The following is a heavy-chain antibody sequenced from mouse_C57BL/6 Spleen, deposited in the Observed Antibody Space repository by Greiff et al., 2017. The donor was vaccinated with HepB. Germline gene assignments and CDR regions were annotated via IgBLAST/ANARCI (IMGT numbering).Heavy chain of an antibody. CDR3: AMTTVVAGDAMDY. CDR2: ISSGSSTI. D-gene: IGHD1-1*01. J-gene: IGHJ4*01. V-gene: IGHV5-17*01. CDR1: GFTFSDYG. Sequence: VQLQQSGGGLVKPGGSLKLSCAASGFTFSDYGMHWVRQAPEKGLEWVAYISSGSSTIYYADTVKGRFTISRDNAKNTLCLQMTSLRSEDTAMYYCAMTTVVAGDAMDYWGQGTSVTVSS.